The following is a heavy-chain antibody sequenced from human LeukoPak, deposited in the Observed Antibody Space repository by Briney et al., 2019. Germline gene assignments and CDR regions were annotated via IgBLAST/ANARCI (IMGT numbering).Heavy chain of an antibody. D-gene: IGHD3-22*01. Sequence: GGSLRLSCAASGFTFSSYWMHWVRQAPGKGLVWVSRIRSDGSSTSYADSVRGRFTISRDDAKSTLYLQMNSLRAEDTAVYYCARSGWPYYFDYWGQGTLVTVSP. CDR3: ARSGWPYYFDY. V-gene: IGHV3-74*01. J-gene: IGHJ4*02. CDR2: IRSDGSST. CDR1: GFTFSSYW.